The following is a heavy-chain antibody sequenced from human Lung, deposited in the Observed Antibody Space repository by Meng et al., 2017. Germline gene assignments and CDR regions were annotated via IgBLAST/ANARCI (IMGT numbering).Heavy chain of an antibody. Sequence: QGHLQQWGAVLLKPSETLSLTCAVYGGSFSGYYWSWIRQPTGKGLEWIGEIIDSGSTNYNPSLKSRVTISVDTSKNQFSLRVTSVTAADRAVYYCVRRTYSSGWYFDYWGQGTLVTVSS. CDR1: GGSFSGYY. D-gene: IGHD6-19*01. V-gene: IGHV4-34*02. J-gene: IGHJ4*02. CDR2: IIDSGST. CDR3: VRRTYSSGWYFDY.